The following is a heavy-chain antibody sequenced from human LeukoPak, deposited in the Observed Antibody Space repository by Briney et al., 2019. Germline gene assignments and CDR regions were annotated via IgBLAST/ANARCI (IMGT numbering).Heavy chain of an antibody. V-gene: IGHV3-15*01. CDR3: ARDALIVGATTFDY. D-gene: IGHD1-26*01. CDR2: IKSKTDGGTT. J-gene: IGHJ4*02. CDR1: GFTFSNAW. Sequence: GGSLRLSCAASGFTFSNAWMSWVRQAPGKGLEWVGRIKSKTDGGTTDYAAPVKGRFTISRDDSKNTLYLQMNSLKTEDTAVYYCARDALIVGATTFDYWGQGTLVTVSS.